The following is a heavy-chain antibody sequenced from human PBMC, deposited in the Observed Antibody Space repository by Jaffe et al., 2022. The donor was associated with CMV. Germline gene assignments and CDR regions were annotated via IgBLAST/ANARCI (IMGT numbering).Heavy chain of an antibody. CDR2: IYSGGST. CDR1: GFTVSSNY. Sequence: EVQLVESGGGLVQPGGSLRLSCAASGFTVSSNYMSWVRQAPGKGLEWVSVIYSGGSTYYADSVKGRFTISRDNSKNTLYLQMNSLRAEDTAVYYCARELLRDAFDIWGQGTMVTVSS. V-gene: IGHV3-66*01. J-gene: IGHJ3*02. CDR3: ARELLRDAFDI. D-gene: IGHD2-15*01.